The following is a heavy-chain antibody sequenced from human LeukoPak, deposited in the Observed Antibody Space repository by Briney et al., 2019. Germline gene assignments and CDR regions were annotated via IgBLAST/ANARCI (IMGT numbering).Heavy chain of an antibody. V-gene: IGHV3-48*02. Sequence: GGSLRLSCAASGFTFSSYSMNWVRQAPGKGLEWVSYISSSSTIYYADSVKGRFTISRDNAKNSLYLQMNSLRDEDTAVYYCARAYYDYVWGSYRPVDYFDYWGQGTLVTVSS. D-gene: IGHD3-16*02. J-gene: IGHJ4*02. CDR2: ISSSSTI. CDR1: GFTFSSYS. CDR3: ARAYYDYVWGSYRPVDYFDY.